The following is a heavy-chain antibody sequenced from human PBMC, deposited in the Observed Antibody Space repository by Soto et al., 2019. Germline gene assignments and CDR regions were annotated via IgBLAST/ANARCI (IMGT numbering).Heavy chain of an antibody. D-gene: IGHD2-2*03. V-gene: IGHV1-46*03. CDR2: INPFDGSR. J-gene: IGHJ4*01. Sequence: SGEVCCKASGYIFTSYYIHWVRQAPGQGLEWMGWINPFDGSRMFAQSFQGRVTMTRDTSTSTVYMEVSSLRSEDTAVYYCSRVDPRETSPFDHWG. CDR3: SRVDPRETSPFDH. CDR1: GYIFTSYY.